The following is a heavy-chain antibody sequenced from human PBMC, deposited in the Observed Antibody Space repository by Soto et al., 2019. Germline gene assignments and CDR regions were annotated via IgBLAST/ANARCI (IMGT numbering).Heavy chain of an antibody. D-gene: IGHD1-26*01. CDR3: ARGHSGSFVSTFDY. Sequence: SVKVSCKASGGTFGGYAISWVRQAPGQGLEWMGGIIPIFGTANYAQRFQGRVTITADESTSTAYMELSSLRSEDTAVYYCARGHSGSFVSTFDYWGQGTLVTVSS. V-gene: IGHV1-69*13. J-gene: IGHJ4*02. CDR1: GGTFGGYA. CDR2: IIPIFGTA.